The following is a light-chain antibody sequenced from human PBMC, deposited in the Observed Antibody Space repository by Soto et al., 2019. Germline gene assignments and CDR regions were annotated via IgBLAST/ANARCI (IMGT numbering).Light chain of an antibody. CDR2: YAS. CDR1: QSVNNN. V-gene: IGKV3-15*01. J-gene: IGKJ5*01. Sequence: EIMMTQSPATLSVSPGERATLSCRASQSVNNNLAWYQQKPGQAPRLLIYYASTRATGIPARFSGSGSETEFALPNSSLQSEDFALYYWQQYNNWPPITFGQGTRLEIK. CDR3: QQYNNWPPIT.